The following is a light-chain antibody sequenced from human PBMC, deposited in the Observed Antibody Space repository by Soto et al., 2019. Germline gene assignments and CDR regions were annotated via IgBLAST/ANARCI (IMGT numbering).Light chain of an antibody. Sequence: DIQMTQSQSSVSASVGDRVTISCRASHDVRSWLAWYQQKPGKAPNLLIYGASTLQSGVPSRFSGSVSGTEFTLTISSLQPEDFATCYCQQANVDPWTFGQGTKVEIK. CDR1: HDVRSW. V-gene: IGKV1-12*02. J-gene: IGKJ1*01. CDR2: GAS. CDR3: QQANVDPWT.